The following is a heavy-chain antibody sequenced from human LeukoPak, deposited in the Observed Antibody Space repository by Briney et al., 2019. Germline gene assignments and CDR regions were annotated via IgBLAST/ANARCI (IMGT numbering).Heavy chain of an antibody. J-gene: IGHJ4*02. D-gene: IGHD2-15*01. CDR3: AKVGESGGVWKYYFDY. V-gene: IGHV3-23*01. CDR2: ISGGGCST. Sequence: GGSLRLSCAACGFTFSIYAMSWVRQAPGKGLEWVSGISGGGCSTYYADSVKGRFTISRDNSKNTLYLQMNSLRAEDTAVYYCAKVGESGGVWKYYFDYWGQGTLVTVSS. CDR1: GFTFSIYA.